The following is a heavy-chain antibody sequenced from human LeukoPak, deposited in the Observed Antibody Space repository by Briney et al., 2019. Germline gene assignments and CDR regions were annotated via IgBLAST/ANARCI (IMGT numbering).Heavy chain of an antibody. CDR1: GGSISSGGYS. V-gene: IGHV4-30-2*01. Sequence: KPSETLSLTCAVSGGSISSGGYSWSWLRQPPGKGLEWIGYIYHSGSTYYNPSLKSRVTISVDRSKNQFSLKLSSVTAADTAVYYCARRRYSYGYSYFDYWGQGTLVTVSS. CDR2: IYHSGST. D-gene: IGHD5-18*01. J-gene: IGHJ4*02. CDR3: ARRRYSYGYSYFDY.